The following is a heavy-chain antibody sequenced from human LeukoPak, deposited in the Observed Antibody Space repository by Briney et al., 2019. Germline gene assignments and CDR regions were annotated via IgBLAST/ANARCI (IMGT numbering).Heavy chain of an antibody. D-gene: IGHD6-19*01. Sequence: SETLSLTCTVSGGSISSYYWSWIRQPPGKGLEWIGYIYYSGSTNYNPSLKSRVTISVDTSKNQFSLKLSSVTAADTAVYYCAREGVADDGFDYWGQGTLVTASS. V-gene: IGHV4-59*01. CDR1: GGSISSYY. CDR3: AREGVADDGFDY. J-gene: IGHJ4*02. CDR2: IYYSGST.